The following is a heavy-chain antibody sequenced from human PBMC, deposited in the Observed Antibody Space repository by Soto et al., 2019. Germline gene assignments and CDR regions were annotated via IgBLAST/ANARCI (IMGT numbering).Heavy chain of an antibody. J-gene: IGHJ4*02. Sequence: SLRLSCAASGFTFTRYSMNWVRQAPGEGLEWVSSISSTTNYIYYADSMKGRFTVSRDNAKNSVYLGMNSMSAEDTAVYYCARESEDLTSNFDYWGQGTLVTVSS. D-gene: IGHD7-27*01. CDR2: ISSTTNYI. CDR1: GFTFTRYS. V-gene: IGHV3-21*01. CDR3: ARESEDLTSNFDY.